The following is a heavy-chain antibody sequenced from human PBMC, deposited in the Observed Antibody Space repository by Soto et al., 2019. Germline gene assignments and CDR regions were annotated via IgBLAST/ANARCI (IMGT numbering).Heavy chain of an antibody. V-gene: IGHV4-34*01. Sequence: QVQLQQWGAGLLKPSETLSLTCAVYGGSFSGYYWSWIRQPPGKGLERIGEINHSGSTNYNPSLKSRVTISVDTSKNQFSLQLSSVTAADTAVYYCARTYSSSWSPFDYWRQGTLVTVSS. D-gene: IGHD6-13*01. CDR1: GGSFSGYY. CDR2: INHSGST. J-gene: IGHJ4*02. CDR3: ARTYSSSWSPFDY.